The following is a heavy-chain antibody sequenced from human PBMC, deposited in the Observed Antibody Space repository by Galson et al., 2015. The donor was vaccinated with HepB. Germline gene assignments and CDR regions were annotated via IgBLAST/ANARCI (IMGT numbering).Heavy chain of an antibody. CDR1: GYTFNRYG. J-gene: IGHJ3*02. V-gene: IGHV1-18*01. CDR3: AKGELRGDLSDAFDI. Sequence: SVKVSCKASGYTFNRYGISWVRQAPGQGLEWMGWISTYNGDTNYAQKLQGRVTMTTDTSTSTAYMELRSLRSDDTAVYYCAKGELRGDLSDAFDIWGQGTMVTVSS. D-gene: IGHD1-7*01. CDR2: ISTYNGDT.